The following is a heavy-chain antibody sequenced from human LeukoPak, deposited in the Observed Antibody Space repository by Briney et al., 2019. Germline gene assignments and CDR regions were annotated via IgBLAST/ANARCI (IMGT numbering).Heavy chain of an antibody. CDR3: ARDKGSGWRLFDY. CDR2: IYTSGST. CDR1: GGSISSGSYY. D-gene: IGHD6-19*01. Sequence: SQTLSLTCTVSGGSISSGSYYWSWIRQPAGKGLEWIGRIYTSGSTNYNPSLKSRVTISVDTSKNQFSLKLSSVTAADTAVYYCARDKGSGWRLFDYWGQGTLVTVSS. J-gene: IGHJ4*02. V-gene: IGHV4-61*02.